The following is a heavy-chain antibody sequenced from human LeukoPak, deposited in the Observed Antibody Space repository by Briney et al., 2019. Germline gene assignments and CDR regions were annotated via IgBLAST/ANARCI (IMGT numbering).Heavy chain of an antibody. CDR1: GFTFSSYG. CDR2: ISGSGGST. V-gene: IGHV3-23*01. CDR3: AKARITMVRGVTDFDY. Sequence: GGSLRLSCAASGFTFSSYGMSWVRQAPGKGLEWVSAISGSGGSTYYADSVKGRFTISRDNSKNTLYLQMNSLRAEDTAVYYCAKARITMVRGVTDFDYWGQGTLVTVSS. J-gene: IGHJ4*02. D-gene: IGHD3-10*01.